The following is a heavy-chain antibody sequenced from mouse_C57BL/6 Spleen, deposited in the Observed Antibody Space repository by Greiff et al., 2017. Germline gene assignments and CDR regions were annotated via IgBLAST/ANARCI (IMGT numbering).Heavy chain of an antibody. CDR3: VRDWDDAMDY. D-gene: IGHD4-1*01. CDR2: IRSKSNNYAT. CDR1: GFSFNTYA. Sequence: DVKLQESGGGLVQPKGSLKLSCAASGFSFNTYAMNWVRQAPGKGLEWVARIRSKSNNYATYYADSVKDRFTISRDDSESMLYLQMNNLKTEDTAMYYCVRDWDDAMDYWGQGTSVTVSS. J-gene: IGHJ4*01. V-gene: IGHV10-1*01.